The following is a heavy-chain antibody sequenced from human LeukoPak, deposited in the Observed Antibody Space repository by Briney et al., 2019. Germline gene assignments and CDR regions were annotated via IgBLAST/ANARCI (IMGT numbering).Heavy chain of an antibody. D-gene: IGHD1-26*01. CDR2: IYYSGST. CDR1: GGSISSSSYY. Sequence: SETLSLTCTVSGGSISSSSYYWGWIRQPPGKGLEWIGSIYYSGSTYYNPSLKSRVTISVDRSKNQFSLKLSSVTAADTAVYYCARDHHIVGVDYWGQGTLVTVSS. CDR3: ARDHHIVGVDY. V-gene: IGHV4-39*07. J-gene: IGHJ4*02.